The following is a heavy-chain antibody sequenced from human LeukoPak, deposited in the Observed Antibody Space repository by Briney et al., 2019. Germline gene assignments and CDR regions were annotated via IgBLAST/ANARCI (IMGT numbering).Heavy chain of an antibody. D-gene: IGHD3-22*01. CDR3: ARGSGYDSSGYYYFDY. V-gene: IGHV3-20*04. Sequence: RAGGSLRLSCAASGFTFDDYGMSWVRQAPGKGLEWVSGINWNGGSTGYADSAKGRFTISRDNAKNSLYLQMSSLRAEDTALYYCARGSGYDSSGYYYFDYWGQGTLVTVSS. CDR2: INWNGGST. CDR1: GFTFDDYG. J-gene: IGHJ4*02.